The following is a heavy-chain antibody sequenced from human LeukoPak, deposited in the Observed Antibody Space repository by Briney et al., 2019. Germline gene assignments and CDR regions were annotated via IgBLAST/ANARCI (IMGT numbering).Heavy chain of an antibody. J-gene: IGHJ4*02. CDR2: ITDSGGGT. V-gene: IGHV3-23*01. CDR3: AKDSPVLTY. CDR1: GFTFSSYS. Sequence: PGGSLRLSCAASGFTFSSYSMSWVRQAPGKGLEWVSAITDSGGGTNYADSVKGRFTISRDNSKNTLYLQMNSLRVEDTAVYYCAKDSPVLTYWGQGTLVTVSS.